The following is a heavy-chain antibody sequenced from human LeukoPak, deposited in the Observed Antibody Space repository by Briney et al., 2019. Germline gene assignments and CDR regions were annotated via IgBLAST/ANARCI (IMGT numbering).Heavy chain of an antibody. J-gene: IGHJ4*02. V-gene: IGHV4-34*01. CDR3: ARWSEWLSQYYFDY. Sequence: PSETLSLTCAVYGGSFSGYYWSWIRQPPGKGLEWIGEINHSGSTNYNPSLKSRVTISVDTSKNQFSLKLYSVTATDTAVYFCARWSEWLSQYYFDYWGQGTLVTVSS. D-gene: IGHD3-3*01. CDR1: GGSFSGYY. CDR2: INHSGST.